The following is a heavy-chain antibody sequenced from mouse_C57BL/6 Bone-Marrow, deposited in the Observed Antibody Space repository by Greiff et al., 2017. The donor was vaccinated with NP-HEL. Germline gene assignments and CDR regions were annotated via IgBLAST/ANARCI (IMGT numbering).Heavy chain of an antibody. CDR2: IRSKSNNYAT. Sequence: EVHLVESGGGLVQPKGSLKLSCAASGFSFNTYAMNWVRQAPGKGLEWVARIRSKSNNYATYYADSVKDRFTISRDDSESMLYLQMNNLKTEDTAMYYCVTRMVSTGYYAMDYWGQGTSVTVSS. J-gene: IGHJ4*01. D-gene: IGHD2-10*02. CDR3: VTRMVSTGYYAMDY. CDR1: GFSFNTYA. V-gene: IGHV10-1*01.